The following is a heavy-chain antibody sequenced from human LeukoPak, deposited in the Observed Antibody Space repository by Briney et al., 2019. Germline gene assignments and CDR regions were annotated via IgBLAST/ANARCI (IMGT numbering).Heavy chain of an antibody. CDR3: ARDEDTSALSEY. CDR2: ISSRNSYI. Sequence: GGSLRLSCAASGFTFSSYSMNWVRQAPGKGLEWVSSISSRNSYIYYADSAKGRFTISRDNSKSTLYLHMDSLRAEDTAVYYCARDEDTSALSEYWGQGTLVTVSS. J-gene: IGHJ4*02. D-gene: IGHD2/OR15-2a*01. V-gene: IGHV3-21*04. CDR1: GFTFSSYS.